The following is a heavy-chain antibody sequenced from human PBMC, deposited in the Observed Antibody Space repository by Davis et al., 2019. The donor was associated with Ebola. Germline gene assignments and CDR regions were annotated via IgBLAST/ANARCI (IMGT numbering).Heavy chain of an antibody. CDR3: ARVATYYDFWSGYRLYYFDY. D-gene: IGHD3-3*01. J-gene: IGHJ4*02. CDR2: MNPNSGNT. CDR1: GYTFTSYD. V-gene: IGHV1-8*01. Sequence: AASVKVSCKASGYTFTSYDINWVRQATGQGLEWMGWMNPNSGNTGYAQKFQGRVTMTRNTSISTAYMELSSLRSEDTAVYYCARVATYYDFWSGYRLYYFDYWGQGILVTVSS.